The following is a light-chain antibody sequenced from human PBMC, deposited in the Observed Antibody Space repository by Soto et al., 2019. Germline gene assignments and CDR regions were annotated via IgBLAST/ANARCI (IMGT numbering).Light chain of an antibody. CDR1: QGIRID. Sequence: AIQMTQSPSSLSASVGDRVTITCRASQGIRIDLGWYQQKPGKAPQLLIYAASILQSGVPSRFSGSGSGTDFTLTISSLKPEDFAPYYCLQDYNYPWTCGQGTKVDIK. CDR2: AAS. V-gene: IGKV1-6*01. CDR3: LQDYNYPWT. J-gene: IGKJ1*01.